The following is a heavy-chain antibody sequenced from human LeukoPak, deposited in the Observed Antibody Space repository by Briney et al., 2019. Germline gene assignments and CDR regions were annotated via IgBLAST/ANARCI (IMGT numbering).Heavy chain of an antibody. Sequence: GGSMRLSCATSGFTFSTYWMSWVRQAPGKGLEWVANIKQDGSETYYADSVKGRFTIFRDNAKNSLYLQMDSLRVEDTAVYYCANGDGFDYWGQGTLVIVSS. CDR1: GFTFSTYW. CDR2: IKQDGSET. CDR3: ANGDGFDY. D-gene: IGHD5-24*01. V-gene: IGHV3-7*01. J-gene: IGHJ4*02.